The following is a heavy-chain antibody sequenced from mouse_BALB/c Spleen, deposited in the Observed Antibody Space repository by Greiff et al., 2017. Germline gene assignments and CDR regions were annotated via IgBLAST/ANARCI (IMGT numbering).Heavy chain of an antibody. CDR1: GYTFTSYW. CDR3: ARSGYRYDEGAY. Sequence: QVQLQQPGAELVKPGAPVKLSCKASGYTFTSYWMNWVKQRPGRGLEWIGRIDPSDSETHYNQKFKDKATLTVDKSSSTAYIQLSSLTSEDSAVYYCARSGYRYDEGAYWGQGTLVTVSA. D-gene: IGHD2-14*01. J-gene: IGHJ3*01. V-gene: IGHV1-69*02. CDR2: IDPSDSET.